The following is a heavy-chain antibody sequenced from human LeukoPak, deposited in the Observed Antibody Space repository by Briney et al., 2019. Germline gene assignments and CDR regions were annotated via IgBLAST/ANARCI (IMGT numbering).Heavy chain of an antibody. D-gene: IGHD1-26*01. Sequence: PGGSLRLSCAASGFTFSSHAMHWVRQAPGKGLEYVSAISSNGGSTYYANSVKGRFTISRDNSKNTLYLQMGSLRAEDMAVYYCARDRGIYSGSYLFDHWGQGTLVTVSS. V-gene: IGHV3-64*01. J-gene: IGHJ4*02. CDR2: ISSNGGST. CDR3: ARDRGIYSGSYLFDH. CDR1: GFTFSSHA.